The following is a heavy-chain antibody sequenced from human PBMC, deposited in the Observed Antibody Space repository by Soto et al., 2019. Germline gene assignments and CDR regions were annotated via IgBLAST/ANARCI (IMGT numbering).Heavy chain of an antibody. J-gene: IGHJ5*02. V-gene: IGHV4-30-4*01. CDR3: ASGGSSNWFDP. CDR1: SGSISSADYY. CDR2: IYYTGGA. D-gene: IGHD1-26*01. Sequence: VQLQESGPGLVKPSQTLSLTCTVSSGSISSADYYWSWIRQPPGKGLEWIGYIYYTGGAYYNPSLKSRVTMSVDTSKNQFSLKVTSVTAADTAVYYCASGGSSNWFDPWGQGTLVTVSS.